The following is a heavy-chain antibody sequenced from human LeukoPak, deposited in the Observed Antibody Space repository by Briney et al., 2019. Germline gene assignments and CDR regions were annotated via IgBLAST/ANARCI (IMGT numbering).Heavy chain of an antibody. CDR1: GPNLNGFA. V-gene: IGHV3-9*01. CDR2: LDFNSGRV. CDR3: GRDISAGGMDV. J-gene: IGHJ6*02. Sequence: GGSLRLSCAASGPNLNGFAMHWGRQASGKGLEWVSGLDFNSGRVGYADAVKGRFTISRDSAKNTLYLEMNRLRVEDTALYYCGRDISAGGMDVWGQGTTVTVSS.